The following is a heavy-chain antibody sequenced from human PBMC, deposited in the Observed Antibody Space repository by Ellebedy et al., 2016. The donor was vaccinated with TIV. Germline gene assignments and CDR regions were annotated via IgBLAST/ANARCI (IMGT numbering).Heavy chain of an antibody. D-gene: IGHD6-19*01. J-gene: IGHJ4*02. CDR3: ARDQWLGRAYYFDS. V-gene: IGHV3-7*01. Sequence: GESLKIPCAASGFTFSNYWMSWVRQAPGKGLEWVANIKQDASERYYVDSVKGRFSISRDNAKNSIYLQMNSLRDEDTAVYYCARDQWLGRAYYFDSWGQGTLLIVSS. CDR1: GFTFSNYW. CDR2: IKQDASER.